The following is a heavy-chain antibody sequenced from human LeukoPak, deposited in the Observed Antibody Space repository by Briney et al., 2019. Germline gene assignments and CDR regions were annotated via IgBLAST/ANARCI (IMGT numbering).Heavy chain of an antibody. CDR2: IYYSGST. V-gene: IGHV4-61*01. CDR1: GDTITISSYY. D-gene: IGHD2-15*01. J-gene: IGHJ4*02. CDR3: AREIVVVAATPAYYFDY. Sequence: PSETLSLTCTVSGDTITISSYYWSCIRQPPGKGLEWIGYIYYSGSTNYNPSLKSRVTISVDTSKNQFSLKLSSVTAADTAVYYCAREIVVVAATPAYYFDYWGQGTLVTVSS.